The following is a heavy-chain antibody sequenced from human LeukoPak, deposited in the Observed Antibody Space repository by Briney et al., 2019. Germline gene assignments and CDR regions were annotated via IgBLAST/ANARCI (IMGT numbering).Heavy chain of an antibody. J-gene: IGHJ4*02. D-gene: IGHD3-22*01. CDR1: GGSFSGYY. Sequence: PSETLSLTCAVYGGSFSGYYWSWIRQPPGKGLEWIGEINHSGSTNYNPSLKSRVTISVDTSKNQFSLKLSSVTAADTAVYYCARGADYYDSSPYYWGQGTLVTVSS. V-gene: IGHV4-34*01. CDR3: ARGADYYDSSPYY. CDR2: INHSGST.